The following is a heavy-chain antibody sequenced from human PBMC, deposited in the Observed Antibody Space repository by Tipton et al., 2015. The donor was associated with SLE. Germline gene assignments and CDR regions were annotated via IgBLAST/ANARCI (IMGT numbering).Heavy chain of an antibody. CDR1: GFTFSSYA. D-gene: IGHD1-7*01. J-gene: IGHJ3*02. Sequence: QLVQSGGGLVKPGGSLTLSCAASGFTFSSYAMHWVRQAPGKGLEYVSAISSNGGSTYYADSVKVRFTISRDNSKNRMHLQMGSLRAEDMAVYYCARDRGLRWNYGLDGFDIWGQGTTVTVSS. CDR3: ARDRGLRWNYGLDGFDI. V-gene: IGHV3-64*07. CDR2: ISSNGGST.